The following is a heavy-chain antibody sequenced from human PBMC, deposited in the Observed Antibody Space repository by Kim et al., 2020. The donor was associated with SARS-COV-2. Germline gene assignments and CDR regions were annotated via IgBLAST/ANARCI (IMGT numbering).Heavy chain of an antibody. CDR3: ASDDDSSGYSAWPDY. J-gene: IGHJ4*02. D-gene: IGHD3-22*01. Sequence: SVKGRFTISRDNSKNTLYLQMNSLRAEDTAVYYCASDDDSSGYSAWPDYWGQGTLVTVSS. V-gene: IGHV3-30*01.